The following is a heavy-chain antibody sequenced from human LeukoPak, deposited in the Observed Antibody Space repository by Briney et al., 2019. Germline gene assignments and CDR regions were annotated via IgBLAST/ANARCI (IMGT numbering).Heavy chain of an antibody. J-gene: IGHJ4*02. D-gene: IGHD1-26*01. Sequence: QPGGSLRLSCAASGFTFSSYGFHWVRQAPGKGLEWVAVISYDGSNKYYADSVKGRFTISRDNSKNTLYLQMNSLRAEDTAVYYCAKDSTWELPPAGFDYWGQGTLVTVSS. CDR2: ISYDGSNK. CDR1: GFTFSSYG. V-gene: IGHV3-30*18. CDR3: AKDSTWELPPAGFDY.